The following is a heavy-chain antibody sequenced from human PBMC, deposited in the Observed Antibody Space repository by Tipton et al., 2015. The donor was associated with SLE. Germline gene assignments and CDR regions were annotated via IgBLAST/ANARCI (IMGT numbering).Heavy chain of an antibody. J-gene: IGHJ3*01. CDR2: IKQDGSKV. D-gene: IGHD3-3*01. CDR1: GFTFNNYW. CDR3: TRITNDFRSGGAFDV. V-gene: IGHV3-7*01. Sequence: SLRLSCAASGFTFNNYWLSWVRQVPGKGLEFVANIKQDGSKVNYVDSVKGRFTISRDNAKNSLFLQMSSLRAEDTAVYYCTRITNDFRSGGAFDVWGQGTLVTVST.